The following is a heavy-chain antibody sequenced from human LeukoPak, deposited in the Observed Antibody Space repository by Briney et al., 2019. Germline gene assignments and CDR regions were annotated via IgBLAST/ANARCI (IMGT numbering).Heavy chain of an antibody. V-gene: IGHV3-53*01. CDR3: ARVGTTSGYYYYYMDV. CDR2: IYSGGST. D-gene: IGHD4-17*01. Sequence: PGGSLRLSCAASGLTVSSNYMSWVRQAPGKGLERVSVIYSGGSTYYADSVKGRFTISRDNSKNTLYLQMNSLRAEDTAVYYCARVGTTSGYYYYYMDVWGKGTTVTISS. J-gene: IGHJ6*03. CDR1: GLTVSSNY.